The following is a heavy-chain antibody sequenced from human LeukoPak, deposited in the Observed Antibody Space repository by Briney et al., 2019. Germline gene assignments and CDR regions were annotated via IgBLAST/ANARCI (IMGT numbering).Heavy chain of an antibody. V-gene: IGHV7-4-1*02. J-gene: IGHJ6*02. CDR1: VYTFTSYA. D-gene: IGHD3-9*01. CDR2: INTNTGNP. Sequence: ASVKVSCKASVYTFTSYAMNWVRQAPGQGLEWMGWINTNTGNPTYAQGFTGRFVFSLDTSVSTAYLQISSLKAEDTAVYYCARRSYDNYYYGMDVWGQGTTVTVSS. CDR3: ARRSYDNYYYGMDV.